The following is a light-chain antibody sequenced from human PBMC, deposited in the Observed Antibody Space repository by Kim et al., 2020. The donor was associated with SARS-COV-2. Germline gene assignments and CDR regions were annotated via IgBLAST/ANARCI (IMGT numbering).Light chain of an antibody. Sequence: GQPVTISCSGGTSNVGNNYVFWYQHLPETAPKFLMSRNNQRPSGVPDRFSGSKAGTSASLAISGLRAEDEGDYYCATWDDSLNGVLFGGGTKVTVL. V-gene: IGLV1-47*01. CDR3: ATWDDSLNGVL. J-gene: IGLJ2*01. CDR1: TSNVGNNY. CDR2: RNN.